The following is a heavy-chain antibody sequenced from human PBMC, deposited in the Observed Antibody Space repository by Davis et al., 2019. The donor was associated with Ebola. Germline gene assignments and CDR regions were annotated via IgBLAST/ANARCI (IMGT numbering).Heavy chain of an antibody. CDR1: GYSFTSYW. D-gene: IGHD3-22*01. Sequence: GESLKISCKGSGYSFTSYWIAWVRQMPGKGLEWMGNIYAGDSDTRYSPSFEGQVTISVDRSITTAYLQWRSLRASDTAMYYCARQESLYGSSDYWGQGTLVTVSS. CDR3: ARQESLYGSSDY. CDR2: IYAGDSDT. J-gene: IGHJ4*02. V-gene: IGHV5-51*01.